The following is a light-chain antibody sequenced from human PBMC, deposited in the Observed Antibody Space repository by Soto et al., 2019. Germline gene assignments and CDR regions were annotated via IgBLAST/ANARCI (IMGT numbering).Light chain of an antibody. J-gene: IGLJ3*02. CDR3: AAWDDSLNAWV. Sequence: QPVLTQPPSASGTPGQRVTISCSGSSSNIGSNTVNWYQQLPGTAPKRLIYSNNQRPSGVPDRFSGSKSGTSASLAISGLQSEDEADYYCAAWDDSLNAWVFGGGTKLTVL. CDR2: SNN. CDR1: SSNIGSNT. V-gene: IGLV1-44*01.